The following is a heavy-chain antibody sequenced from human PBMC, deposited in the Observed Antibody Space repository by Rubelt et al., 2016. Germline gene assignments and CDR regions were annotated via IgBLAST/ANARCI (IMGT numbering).Heavy chain of an antibody. D-gene: IGHD5-24*01. Sequence: EVELVESGGGLVQPGGSLRLSCAASGFSFSSFWMHWVRQAPGKGLVWVSRINSDGGATTYADSVKGRFTISRDNAKNSLYLQMNSLRAEDTAVYFCAREDGVPDGYNSPFDYWGQGTLVTVSS. CDR1: GFSFSSFW. V-gene: IGHV3-74*01. CDR2: INSDGGAT. J-gene: IGHJ4*02. CDR3: AREDGVPDGYNSPFDY.